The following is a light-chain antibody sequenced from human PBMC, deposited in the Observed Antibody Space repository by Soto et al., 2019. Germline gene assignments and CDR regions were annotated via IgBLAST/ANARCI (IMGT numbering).Light chain of an antibody. J-gene: IGKJ1*01. CDR2: KAS. Sequence: DIQMTQSPSTLSASVGDRVTITCRASQSISSWLAWYQQKPGKAPKLLIHKASSLESGVPSRFSGSGSGTEFPLTISSLQRDDFATYYCEQYNSYSLTFGQGTTVEIK. V-gene: IGKV1-5*03. CDR3: EQYNSYSLT. CDR1: QSISSW.